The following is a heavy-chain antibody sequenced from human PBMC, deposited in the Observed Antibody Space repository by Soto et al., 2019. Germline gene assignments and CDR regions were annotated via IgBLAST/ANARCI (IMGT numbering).Heavy chain of an antibody. V-gene: IGHV3-30-3*01. J-gene: IGHJ6*02. D-gene: IGHD5-18*01. CDR3: ARVSADTAMVPYGMDV. CDR1: GFTFSSYA. CDR2: ISYDGSNK. Sequence: GGSLRLSCAASGFTFSSYAMHWVRQAPGKGLEWVAVISYDGSNKYYADSVKGRFTISRDNSKNTLYLQMNSLRAEDTAVYYCARVSADTAMVPYGMDVWGQVTKGTVSS.